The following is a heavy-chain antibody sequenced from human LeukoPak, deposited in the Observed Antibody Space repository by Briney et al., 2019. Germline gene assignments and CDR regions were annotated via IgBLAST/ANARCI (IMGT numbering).Heavy chain of an antibody. Sequence: GGSLRLSCAPPGFTFSSYGMHWVRQARGKGLEGVAFIRYDGSNKYYADSVKGRFTISRDNSKNTLYLQMNSLRAQNTAVYYCAKDSSRSGSCFHYWGQGTLVTVSS. CDR3: AKDSSRSGSCFHY. CDR1: GFTFSSYG. J-gene: IGHJ4*02. V-gene: IGHV3-30*02. CDR2: IRYDGSNK. D-gene: IGHD2-15*01.